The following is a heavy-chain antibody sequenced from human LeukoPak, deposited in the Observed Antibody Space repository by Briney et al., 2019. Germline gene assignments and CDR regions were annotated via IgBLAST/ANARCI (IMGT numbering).Heavy chain of an antibody. CDR1: NASISSNTYY. CDR2: INYRGST. J-gene: IGHJ4*02. CDR3: ARLGGQSIVATIGFDY. Sequence: PSETLSLTCTVSNASISSNTYYRAWIRQPPGKGLEYIGSINYRGSTYYNPSLKSRVTLSVDTSKNQFSLKLNSVTAADTAVYYCARLGGQSIVATIGFDYWGQGTLVTVSS. V-gene: IGHV4-39*07. D-gene: IGHD5-12*01.